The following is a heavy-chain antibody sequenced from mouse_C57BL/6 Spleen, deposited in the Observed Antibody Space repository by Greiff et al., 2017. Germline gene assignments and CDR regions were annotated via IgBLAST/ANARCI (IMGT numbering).Heavy chain of an antibody. CDR1: GYTFTSYW. CDR3: ARSSAIEGFAY. V-gene: IGHV1-59*01. CDR2: IDPSDSYT. J-gene: IGHJ3*01. Sequence: VQLQQSGAELVRPGTSVKLSCKASGYTFTSYWMHWVKQRPGQGLEWIGVIDPSDSYTNYNQKFKGKATLTVDTSSSTAYMQLSSLTSEDSAVYYCARSSAIEGFAYWGQGTLVTVSA.